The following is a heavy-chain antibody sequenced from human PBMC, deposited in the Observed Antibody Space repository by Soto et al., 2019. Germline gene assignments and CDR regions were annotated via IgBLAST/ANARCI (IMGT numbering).Heavy chain of an antibody. V-gene: IGHV4-30-4*01. CDR1: GGSISSGDYY. CDR2: IYYSGST. J-gene: IGHJ6*02. CDR3: ARGHFWSGYYYSNYGMDV. D-gene: IGHD3-3*02. Sequence: SETLSLTCTVSGGSISSGDYYWSWIRQPPGKGLEWIGYIYYSGSTYYSPSLKSRVTISVDTSKNQFSLKLSSVTAADTAVYYCARGHFWSGYYYSNYGMDVWGQGTTVTVSS.